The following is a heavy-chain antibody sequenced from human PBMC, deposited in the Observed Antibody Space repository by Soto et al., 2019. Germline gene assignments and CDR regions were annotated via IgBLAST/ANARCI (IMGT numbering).Heavy chain of an antibody. D-gene: IGHD6-19*01. CDR2: IWYDGSNK. V-gene: IGHV3-33*01. CDR3: AREGYSSGWYRGYFDY. Sequence: HVQLVESGGGVVQPGRSLRLSCAASGFTFSSYGMHWVRQAPGKGLEWVAVIWYDGSNKYYADSVKGRFTISRDNSKNTLYLQMNSLRAEDTAVYYCAREGYSSGWYRGYFDYWGQGTLVTVSS. J-gene: IGHJ4*02. CDR1: GFTFSSYG.